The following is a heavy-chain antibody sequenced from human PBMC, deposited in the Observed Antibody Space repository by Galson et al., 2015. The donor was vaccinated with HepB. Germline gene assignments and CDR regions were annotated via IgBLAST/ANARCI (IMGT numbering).Heavy chain of an antibody. V-gene: IGHV3-30*18. CDR2: MSYDGSNK. J-gene: IGHJ4*02. Sequence: SLRLSCAASGFTFSSYGMHWVRQAPGKGLEWVAVMSYDGSNKYYADSVKGRFTISRDNSKNTLYLQMNSLRAEDTAMYYCAKGPTVTYLDYWGQGTLVTVSS. CDR1: GFTFSSYG. D-gene: IGHD4-11*01. CDR3: AKGPTVTYLDY.